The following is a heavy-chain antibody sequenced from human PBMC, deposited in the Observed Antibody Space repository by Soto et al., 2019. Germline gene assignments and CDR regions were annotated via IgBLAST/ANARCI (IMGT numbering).Heavy chain of an antibody. V-gene: IGHV4-39*01. CDR3: ARGGYCSAGSCWWSSYYYGMDV. J-gene: IGHJ6*02. D-gene: IGHD2-15*01. CDR2: IYYSGST. CDR1: GGSISSSSYY. Sequence: SETLSLTCTVSGGSISSSSYYWGWIRQPPGKGLEWIGSIYYSGSTYYNPSLKSRVTISVDTSKNQFSLKLSSVTAADTAVYYCARGGYCSAGSCWWSSYYYGMDVSGQGTTVTVSS.